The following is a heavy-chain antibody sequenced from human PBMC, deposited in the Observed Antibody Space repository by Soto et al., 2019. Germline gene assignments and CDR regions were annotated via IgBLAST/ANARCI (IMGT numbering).Heavy chain of an antibody. CDR2: IYAGGST. CDR3: ASGENGYNKFYFDF. CDR1: GVSIISHY. Sequence: EVRLVESGGGLIQPGGSLRLPCAASGVSIISHYMAWVRQAPGKGLEWISLIYAGGSTFYADSVKGRFTISRDNSKNTLYLQMDSLTAEDTAVYYCASGENGYNKFYFDFWGQGTLVTVSS. V-gene: IGHV3-53*01. J-gene: IGHJ4*02. D-gene: IGHD5-12*01.